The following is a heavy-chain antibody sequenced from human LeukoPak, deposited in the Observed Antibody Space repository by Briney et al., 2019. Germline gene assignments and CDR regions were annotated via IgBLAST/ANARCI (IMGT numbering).Heavy chain of an antibody. CDR3: AKVSRYGDDGEYFQH. CDR1: GFTFSSYG. V-gene: IGHV3-30*18. D-gene: IGHD4-17*01. J-gene: IGHJ1*01. CDR2: ISYDGSNK. Sequence: GRSLRLSCAASGFTFSSYGMHWVRQAPGKGLEWVAVISYDGSNKYYADSVKGRFTISRDNSKNTLYLRMNSLRAEDTAVYYCAKVSRYGDDGEYFQHWGQGTLVTVSS.